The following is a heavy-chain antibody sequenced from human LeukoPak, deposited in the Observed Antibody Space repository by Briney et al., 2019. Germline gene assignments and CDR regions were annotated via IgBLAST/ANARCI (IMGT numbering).Heavy chain of an antibody. Sequence: SETLSLTCTVSGDSISSTIYYWGWIRQPPGKGLEWIGSIYFNGGSTYYNPSLKSRATISVDTSRNQFSLMLRSVTAADTAVYYCARSNPNRNALDLWGQGTMVTISS. D-gene: IGHD1-14*01. CDR2: IYFNGGST. CDR3: ARSNPNRNALDL. V-gene: IGHV4-39*01. J-gene: IGHJ3*01. CDR1: GDSISSTIYY.